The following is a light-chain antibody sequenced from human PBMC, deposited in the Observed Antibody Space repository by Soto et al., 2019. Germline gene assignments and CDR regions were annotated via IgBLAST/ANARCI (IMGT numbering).Light chain of an antibody. Sequence: QSVLTQPPSASGSPGQSVTIYCTGTSSDVGDYKYVSWYQQHPGKAPKHMIYEVDKRPSGVPDRFSGSKSGNTASLAVSGLQAEDEADYFCSSYAGSNVIFGGGTQLTVL. CDR2: EVD. CDR1: SSDVGDYKY. J-gene: IGLJ2*01. V-gene: IGLV2-8*01. CDR3: SSYAGSNVI.